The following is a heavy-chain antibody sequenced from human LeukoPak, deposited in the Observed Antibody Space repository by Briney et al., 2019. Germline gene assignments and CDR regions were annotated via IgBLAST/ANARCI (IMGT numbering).Heavy chain of an antibody. Sequence: PSETLSLTCAVSGGSISSGGYSWSWIRQPPGKGLEWIGYIYHSGSTYYNPSLKSRVTISVDRSKNQFSLKLSSVTAADTAVYYCAREVLDIVANGYNWFDPWGQGTLVTVSS. CDR2: IYHSGST. J-gene: IGHJ5*02. CDR1: GGSISSGGYS. V-gene: IGHV4-30-2*01. CDR3: AREVLDIVANGYNWFDP. D-gene: IGHD5-12*01.